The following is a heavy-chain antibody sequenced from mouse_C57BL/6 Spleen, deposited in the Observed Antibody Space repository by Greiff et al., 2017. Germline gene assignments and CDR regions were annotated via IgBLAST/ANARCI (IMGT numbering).Heavy chain of an antibody. Sequence: VQLQQPGAELVKPGASVKVSCKASGYTFTSYWMHWVKQRPGQGLEWIGRIYPSDSDTNYNQKFKGKATLTVDKSSSTAYMQLSSLTSEDSAVYYCALLSSFAYWGQGTLVTVSA. CDR1: GYTFTSYW. D-gene: IGHD2-1*01. CDR2: IYPSDSDT. J-gene: IGHJ3*01. V-gene: IGHV1-74*01. CDR3: ALLSSFAY.